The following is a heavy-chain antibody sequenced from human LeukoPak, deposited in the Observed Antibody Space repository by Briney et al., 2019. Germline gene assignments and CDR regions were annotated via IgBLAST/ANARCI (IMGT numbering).Heavy chain of an antibody. D-gene: IGHD3-22*01. Sequence: PSETLSLTYTVSGRPVRSYSWSCIRQPAGKGLAWIVRIHTTGSTNYNPSLKSRVTMSVDTSMYQLSLRLTSVTAADTAVYYCAKDDCDSRGNYYHGMDVWGQGTTVTVSS. CDR1: GRPVRSYS. J-gene: IGHJ6*02. CDR2: IHTTGST. CDR3: AKDDCDSRGNYYHGMDV. V-gene: IGHV4-4*07.